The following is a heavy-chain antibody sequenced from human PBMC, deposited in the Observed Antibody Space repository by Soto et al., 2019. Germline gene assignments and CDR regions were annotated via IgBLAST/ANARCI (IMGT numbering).Heavy chain of an antibody. Sequence: SETLSLTCTVSGDSINTYTWTWIRQPPGKGLEWIGYIFSSGSTNYNPSLQSRLTMSVDTSKNLFSLKLNSVTAADKAVYYCARGDQELDYWGQGTLVTVSS. J-gene: IGHJ4*02. D-gene: IGHD1-26*01. CDR3: ARGDQELDY. CDR2: IFSSGST. CDR1: GDSINTYT. V-gene: IGHV4-59*01.